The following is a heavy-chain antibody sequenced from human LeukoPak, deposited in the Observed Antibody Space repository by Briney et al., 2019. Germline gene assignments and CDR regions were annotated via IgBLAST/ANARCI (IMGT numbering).Heavy chain of an antibody. J-gene: IGHJ3*02. CDR1: GFTFSSYG. Sequence: GGSLRLSCAASGFTFSSYGMSWVRQAPGKGLEWVSGISGNSGTTYYADSVKGRFTISRDNSKNTLYLQMNSLRAEDTAVYYCARPITMVRGVKAHDAFDIWGQGTMVTVSS. CDR3: ARPITMVRGVKAHDAFDI. CDR2: ISGNSGTT. V-gene: IGHV3-23*01. D-gene: IGHD3-10*01.